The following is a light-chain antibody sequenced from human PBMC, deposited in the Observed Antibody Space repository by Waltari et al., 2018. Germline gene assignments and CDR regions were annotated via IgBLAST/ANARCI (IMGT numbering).Light chain of an antibody. CDR1: NNDVGGYNY. Sequence: QSALTQPRSVSGSPGQSVTISCTGTNNDVGGYNYVSWYQHHPGKAPKLMIYDVTKRPSGVPDRFSGSKSGNTASLTISGLQAEDEADYYCCSYAGTYTHVVFGGGTKVTVL. J-gene: IGLJ2*01. V-gene: IGLV2-11*01. CDR2: DVT. CDR3: CSYAGTYTHVV.